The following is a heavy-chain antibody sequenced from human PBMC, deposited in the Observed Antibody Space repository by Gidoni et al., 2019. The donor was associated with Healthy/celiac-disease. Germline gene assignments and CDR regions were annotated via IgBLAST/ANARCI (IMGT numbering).Heavy chain of an antibody. CDR3: AKGDSAYYYDSSGSY. CDR2: ISGSGVST. Sequence: EVQLLESGGGLVQSGGSLRLSCGATGFTFSSYAMTEVRQAPGQGLEWVSAISGSGVSTYYSDSVKGRFTISRDNSKNTLYLQMNSLRAEDTAVYYCAKGDSAYYYDSSGSYWGQGTLVTVSS. V-gene: IGHV3-23*01. CDR1: GFTFSSYA. D-gene: IGHD3-22*01. J-gene: IGHJ4*02.